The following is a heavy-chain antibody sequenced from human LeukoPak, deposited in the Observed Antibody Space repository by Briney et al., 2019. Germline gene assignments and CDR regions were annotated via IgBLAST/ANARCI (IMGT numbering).Heavy chain of an antibody. J-gene: IGHJ5*02. CDR2: FYYSGNT. V-gene: IGHV4-39*01. CDR1: GGSLSSSSYS. CDR3: ARRRFTVVRGLTTHNWFDP. D-gene: IGHD3-10*01. Sequence: SETLPLTCTVSGGSLSSSSYSWDWIRQPPGKGLEWIVSFYYSGNTDYNPSLKSRLTISVDTSKNQFSLKVNSVTAADTAVYYCARRRFTVVRGLTTHNWFDPWGQGILVTVSS.